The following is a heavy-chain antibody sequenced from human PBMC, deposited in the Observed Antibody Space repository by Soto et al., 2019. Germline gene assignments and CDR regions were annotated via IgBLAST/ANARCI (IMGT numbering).Heavy chain of an antibody. Sequence: ASVKVSCKASGYTFTSYGISWVRQAPGQGLEWMGWISAYNGNTNYAQKLQGRVTMTTDTSTSTAYMELRSLRSDDTAVYYCARSNADFWSGYYIGDAFDIWGQGTMVTVSS. CDR2: ISAYNGNT. J-gene: IGHJ3*02. D-gene: IGHD3-3*01. CDR3: ARSNADFWSGYYIGDAFDI. CDR1: GYTFTSYG. V-gene: IGHV1-18*01.